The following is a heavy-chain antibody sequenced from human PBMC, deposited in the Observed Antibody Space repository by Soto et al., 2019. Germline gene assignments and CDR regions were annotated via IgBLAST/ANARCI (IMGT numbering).Heavy chain of an antibody. J-gene: IGHJ6*02. CDR2: IYYSGST. Sequence: QVQLQESGPGLVKPSQTLSLTCTVSGGSISSGDYYWSWIRQPPGKGLEWIGYIYYSGSTYYNPSLKSRVTISVDTSKNQFSLKLSSVTAADTAVYYCARDQTRALNYYGMDVWGQGTTVTVSS. CDR1: GGSISSGDYY. D-gene: IGHD4-17*01. CDR3: ARDQTRALNYYGMDV. V-gene: IGHV4-30-4*01.